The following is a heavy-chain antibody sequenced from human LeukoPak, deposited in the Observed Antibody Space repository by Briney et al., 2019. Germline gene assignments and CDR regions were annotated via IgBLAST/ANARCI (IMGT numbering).Heavy chain of an antibody. CDR2: MEQDGSEQ. CDR3: ARDRHYDFWSGYYTPFNS. J-gene: IGHJ4*02. D-gene: IGHD3-3*01. V-gene: IGHV3-7*03. Sequence: GGSLRLSCTASGFTFSNYWMSWVRQAPGKGLEWVANMEQDGSEQYYVDSMKGRFTISRDNAKNSLYLQINSLRAEDTAVYYCARDRHYDFWSGYYTPFNSWGQGTLVTVSS. CDR1: GFTFSNYW.